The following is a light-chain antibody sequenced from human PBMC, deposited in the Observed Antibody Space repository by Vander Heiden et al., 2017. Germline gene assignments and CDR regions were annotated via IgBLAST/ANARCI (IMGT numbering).Light chain of an antibody. V-gene: IGLV2-23*02. CDR2: EVS. CDR3: CSYASSNTLL. J-gene: IGLJ2*01. CDR1: SSDVRRYNL. Sequence: QSALTQPASVSRSPRQCIPISCTGTSSDVRRYNLVSWYQQHPGKAPKLMIYEVSKRPSGVSNRFSGSKSGNTASLTISGLQAEDEADYYCCSYASSNTLLFGGGTKLTVL.